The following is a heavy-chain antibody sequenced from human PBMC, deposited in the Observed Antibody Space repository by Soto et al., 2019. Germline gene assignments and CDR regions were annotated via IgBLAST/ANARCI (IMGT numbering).Heavy chain of an antibody. Sequence: PSETLSLTCTVSGGSISSSSYYWGWIRQPPGKGLEWIGSIYYSGSTYYNPSLKSRVTISVDTSKNQFSLKLSSVTAADTAVYYCANTIYSSSWPFDYWGQGTLVTVSS. J-gene: IGHJ4*02. V-gene: IGHV4-39*01. CDR2: IYYSGST. CDR1: GGSISSSSYY. CDR3: ANTIYSSSWPFDY. D-gene: IGHD6-13*01.